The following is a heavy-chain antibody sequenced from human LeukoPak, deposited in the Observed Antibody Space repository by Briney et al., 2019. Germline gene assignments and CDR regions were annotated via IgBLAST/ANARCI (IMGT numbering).Heavy chain of an antibody. CDR3: AKDRTRYYDSSGYSGDDY. Sequence: GGSLRLSCATSGFTFSSYAISWVRQAPGRGLEWVAIISYDGSNKYYADSVKGRFTISRDNSKNTLYLQMNILRAEDTAVYYCAKDRTRYYDSSGYSGDDYWGQGTLVTVSS. D-gene: IGHD3-22*01. J-gene: IGHJ4*02. CDR1: GFTFSSYA. CDR2: ISYDGSNK. V-gene: IGHV3-30-3*01.